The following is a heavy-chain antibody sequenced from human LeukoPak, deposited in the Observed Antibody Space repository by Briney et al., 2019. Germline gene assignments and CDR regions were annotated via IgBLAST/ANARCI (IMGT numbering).Heavy chain of an antibody. J-gene: IGHJ4*02. D-gene: IGHD4-17*01. CDR3: ARDRVTTFDY. CDR2: INHSGST. Sequence: SETLSLTCAVYGGSFSGYYWSWIRQPPGKGLEWIGEINHSGSTNYNPSLKSRVTISVDTSKNQFSLKLSSVTAADTAVYYCARDRVTTFDYWGQGTLVTVSS. V-gene: IGHV4-34*01. CDR1: GGSFSGYY.